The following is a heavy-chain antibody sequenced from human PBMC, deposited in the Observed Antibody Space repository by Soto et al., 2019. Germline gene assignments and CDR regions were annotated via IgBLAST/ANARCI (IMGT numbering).Heavy chain of an antibody. D-gene: IGHD6-19*01. CDR3: ASPPPAYSSGVLAS. J-gene: IGHJ5*02. CDR2: INPKSGAT. V-gene: IGHV1-2*02. CDR1: GYTFIGYH. Sequence: ASVKVSCKASGYTFIGYHMHWVRQAPGQGLEWMGWINPKSGATNLAQKFQGRVTMTRDTSISTAYTEPTRLTSDDTAVYYCASPPPAYSSGVLASWGQGTQVTV.